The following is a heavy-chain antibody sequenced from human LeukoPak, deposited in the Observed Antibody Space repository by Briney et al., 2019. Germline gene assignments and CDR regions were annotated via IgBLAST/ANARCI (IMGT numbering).Heavy chain of an antibody. CDR3: ARAKAGGYFDY. CDR1: GGSISSGGYS. V-gene: IGHV4-30-2*01. J-gene: IGHJ4*02. CDR2: IYHSGST. Sequence: SETLSLTCAVSGGSISSGGYSWSWIRQPPGKGLEWIGYIYHSGSTYYNPSLKSRVTISVDRPKNQFSLKLSSVTAADTAVYYCARAKAGGYFDYWGQGTLVTVSS. D-gene: IGHD6-13*01.